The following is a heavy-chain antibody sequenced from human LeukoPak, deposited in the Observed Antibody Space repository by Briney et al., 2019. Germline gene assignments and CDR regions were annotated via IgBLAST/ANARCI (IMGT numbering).Heavy chain of an antibody. J-gene: IGHJ5*02. Sequence: PGGSLRLSCAASGFTFSSYAMSWVRQAPGKGLEWVSTISGSGTSTYYADSVKGRFTISRDNSKNTLYLQMNSLRAEDTAVYYCAKGGYCSTTSCPADPWGQGTLVTVSS. V-gene: IGHV3-23*01. CDR2: ISGSGTST. CDR1: GFTFSSYA. CDR3: AKGGYCSTTSCPADP. D-gene: IGHD2-2*01.